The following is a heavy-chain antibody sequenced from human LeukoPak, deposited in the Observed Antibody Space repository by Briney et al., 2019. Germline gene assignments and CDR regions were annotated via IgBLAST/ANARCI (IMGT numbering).Heavy chain of an antibody. J-gene: IGHJ5*02. V-gene: IGHV3-33*01. CDR3: ARSLERNYYGSGSYYMNNWFDP. CDR1: GFSFSSYG. Sequence: GGSLRLSCAASGFSFSSYGMHWVRQAPGKGLEWVAVIWYDGSNKYYADSVKGRFTISRDNSKNTLYLQMNSLRAEDTAVHYCARSLERNYYGSGSYYMNNWFDPWGQGTLVTVSS. D-gene: IGHD3-10*01. CDR2: IWYDGSNK.